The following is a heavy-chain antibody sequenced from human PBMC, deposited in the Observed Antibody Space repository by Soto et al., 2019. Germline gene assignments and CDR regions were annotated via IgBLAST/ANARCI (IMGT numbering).Heavy chain of an antibody. CDR1: GGTFSSYA. Sequence: SVKVSCKASGGTFSSYAISWVRQAPGQGLEWMGGIIPIFGTANYAQKFQGRVTITADESTSTAYMELSSLRSEDTAVYYCARRGSGSPIGAPPEPVIFDYWGQGTLVIVSS. J-gene: IGHJ4*02. D-gene: IGHD1-26*01. CDR2: IIPIFGTA. CDR3: ARRGSGSPIGAPPEPVIFDY. V-gene: IGHV1-69*13.